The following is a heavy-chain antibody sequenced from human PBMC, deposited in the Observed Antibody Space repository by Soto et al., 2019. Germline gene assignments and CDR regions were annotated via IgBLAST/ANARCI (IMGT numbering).Heavy chain of an antibody. Sequence: PSETLSLTCTVSGGSISSSSYYWGWIRHPPGKGLEWIGSIYYSGSTYYNPSLKSRVTISVDTSKNQFSLKLSSVTAADTAVYYCARLGDWLLEVSYYFDYWGQGPLVTVSS. CDR1: GGSISSSSYY. J-gene: IGHJ4*02. CDR3: ARLGDWLLEVSYYFDY. CDR2: IYYSGST. D-gene: IGHD3-9*01. V-gene: IGHV4-39*01.